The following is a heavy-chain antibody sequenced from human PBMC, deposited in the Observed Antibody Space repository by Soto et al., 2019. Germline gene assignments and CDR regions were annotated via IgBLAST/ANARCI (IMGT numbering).Heavy chain of an antibody. CDR2: IYYSGST. Sequence: QLQLQESGPGLVKPSETLSLTCTVSGGSISSSSYYWGWIRQPPGKGLEWIGSIYYSGSTYYNPSLKSRVTISVDTSKNQFSLKLSSVTAADTAVYYCARQVGYYDSSGYPDYWGQGTLVTVSS. CDR1: GGSISSSSYY. V-gene: IGHV4-39*01. J-gene: IGHJ4*02. CDR3: ARQVGYYDSSGYPDY. D-gene: IGHD3-22*01.